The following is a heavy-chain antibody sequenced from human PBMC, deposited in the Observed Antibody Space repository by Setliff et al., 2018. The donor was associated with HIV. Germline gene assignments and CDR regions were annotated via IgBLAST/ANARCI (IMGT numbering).Heavy chain of an antibody. V-gene: IGHV4-34*01. D-gene: IGHD3-9*01. CDR1: GGSLTNYY. CDR3: ARGRDYDILTGYFDY. J-gene: IGHJ4*02. Sequence: PSETLSLTCAVYGGSLTNYYWTWIRQPPGKGLEWIGEIYHSGTTNYNPSLKSRVTISVDTSKKQFSLKLSSVTAADTAVYYCARGRDYDILTGYFDYWGQGTLVTVSS. CDR2: IYHSGTT.